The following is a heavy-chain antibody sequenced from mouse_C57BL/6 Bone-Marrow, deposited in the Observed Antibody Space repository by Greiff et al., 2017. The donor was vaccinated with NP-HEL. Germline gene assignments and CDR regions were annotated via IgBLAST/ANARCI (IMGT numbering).Heavy chain of an antibody. V-gene: IGHV5-2*01. CDR1: EYEFPSHD. D-gene: IGHD1-1*01. CDR3: ARVLRGYYAMDY. CDR2: INSDGGST. J-gene: IGHJ4*01. Sequence: EVKVVESGGGLVQPGESLKLSCESNEYEFPSHDMSWVRKTPEKRLELVAAINSDGGSTYYPDTMERRFIISRDNTKKTLYLQMSSLRSEDTALYYCARVLRGYYAMDYWGQGTSVTVSS.